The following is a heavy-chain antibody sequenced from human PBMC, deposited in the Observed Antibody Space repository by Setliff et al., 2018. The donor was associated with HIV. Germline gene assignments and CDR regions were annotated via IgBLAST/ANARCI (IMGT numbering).Heavy chain of an antibody. V-gene: IGHV3-23*01. CDR2: ISSKDGST. CDR3: AKSSWWAPRAY. J-gene: IGHJ4*02. Sequence: PGGSLRLSCAVSGFTLSTFSMSWVRQAPGKGLEWVSAISSKDGSTYYADSVRGRFTISRDNSKNTLYLQMNSLRAEDTAVYYCAKSSWWAPRAYWGQGTLVTVSS. CDR1: GFTLSTFS. D-gene: IGHD2-15*01.